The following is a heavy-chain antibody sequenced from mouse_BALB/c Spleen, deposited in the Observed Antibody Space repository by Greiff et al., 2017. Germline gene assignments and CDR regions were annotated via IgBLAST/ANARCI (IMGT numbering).Heavy chain of an antibody. CDR1: GYTFTSYW. J-gene: IGHJ4*01. CDR2: IYPGNSDT. CDR3: TRWGWDGLHRAMDY. Sequence: EVQLQQSGTVLARPGASVKMSCKASGYTFTSYWMHWVKQRPGQGLEWIGAIYPGNSDTSYNQKFKGKAKLTAVTSTSTAYMELSSLTNEDSAVYYCTRWGWDGLHRAMDYWGQGTSVTVSS. D-gene: IGHD2-3*01. V-gene: IGHV1-5*01.